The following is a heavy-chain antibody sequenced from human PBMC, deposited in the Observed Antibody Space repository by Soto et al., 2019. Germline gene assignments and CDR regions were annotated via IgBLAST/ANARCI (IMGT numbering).Heavy chain of an antibody. CDR2: IWYDGSNK. CDR3: ARHYGSGSWSFLRYYYYGMDV. CDR1: GFTFSSYG. D-gene: IGHD3-10*01. Sequence: PGGSLRLSCAASGFTFSSYGMHWVRQAPGKGLEWVAVIWYDGSNKYYADSVKGRFTISRDNSKNTLYLQMNSLRAEDTAVYYCARHYGSGSWSFLRYYYYGMDVCGQGPTVTVSS. J-gene: IGHJ6*02. V-gene: IGHV3-33*01.